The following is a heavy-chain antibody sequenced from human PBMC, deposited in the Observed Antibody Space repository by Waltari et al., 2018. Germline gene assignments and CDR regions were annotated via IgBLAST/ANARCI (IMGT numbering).Heavy chain of an antibody. D-gene: IGHD6-19*01. CDR2: IYPGDSDT. Sequence: MPGKGLEWMGIIYPGDSDTRYSQSFQGQVTISADKSISTAYLQWSSLKASDTAMYYCARTRGIAVAHFDYWGQGTLVTVSS. CDR3: ARTRGIAVAHFDY. J-gene: IGHJ4*02. V-gene: IGHV5-51*01.